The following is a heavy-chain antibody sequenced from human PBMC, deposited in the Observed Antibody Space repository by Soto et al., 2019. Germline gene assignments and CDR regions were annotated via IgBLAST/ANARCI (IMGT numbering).Heavy chain of an antibody. D-gene: IGHD4-17*01. V-gene: IGHV3-48*03. CDR1: GFTFSDYE. J-gene: IGHJ3*01. CDR2: ISSGGSAI. Sequence: EVQLVESGGGLVQPGGSLRLSCAASGFTFSDYEINWVRQPPGKGLQWVSYISSGGSAIHYADSVKGRFTISRDNAKNSLYLQMSSLRAEDTAVYYCARGARVTTVTGSGCGVFDLLVQGTMVTVSS. CDR3: ARGARVTTVTGSGCGVFDL.